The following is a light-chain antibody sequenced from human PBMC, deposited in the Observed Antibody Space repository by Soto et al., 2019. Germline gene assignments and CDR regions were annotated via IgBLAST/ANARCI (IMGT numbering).Light chain of an antibody. CDR2: DAS. Sequence: EIVLTQSPATLSLSPGERATLACRASQSVGTYLAWYQQKPGQAPRLLISDASNRSTGIPARFSGSGSGTDFTLTISNLEPEDYAVYYCQQRSNWPPRLTFGGGTRVEIK. V-gene: IGKV3-11*01. J-gene: IGKJ4*01. CDR1: QSVGTY. CDR3: QQRSNWPPRLT.